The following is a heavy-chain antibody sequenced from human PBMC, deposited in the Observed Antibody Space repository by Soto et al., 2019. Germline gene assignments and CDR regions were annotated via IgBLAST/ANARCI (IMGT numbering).Heavy chain of an antibody. D-gene: IGHD3-16*02. Sequence: SETLSLTCVVSDVSSSGYYWIWIRQPPVKGSEWIGEINYSGSTKFNPSLKSRVTLSIDTSKDHFSLRLSSVTAADTAVYYCARDSGGLRLGESSLYGEKDSFDVWDQGTLVTVSS. CDR2: INYSGST. CDR1: DVSSSGYY. J-gene: IGHJ3*01. V-gene: IGHV4-34*01. CDR3: ARDSGGLRLGESSLYGEKDSFDV.